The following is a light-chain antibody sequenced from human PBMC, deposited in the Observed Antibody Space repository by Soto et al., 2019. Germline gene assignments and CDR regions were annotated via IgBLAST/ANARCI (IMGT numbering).Light chain of an antibody. J-gene: IGLJ1*01. CDR2: EVS. V-gene: IGLV2-23*02. CDR1: SSDVGSYNL. CDR3: CSYAGSSTFLV. Sequence: QSALTQPASVSGSPGQSITLSCTGTSSDVGSYNLVSWYQQHPGKAPKLMIYEVSKRPSGVSNRFSGSKSGNTASLTISGLQADDEADYYCCSYAGSSTFLVFGTGTKVTVL.